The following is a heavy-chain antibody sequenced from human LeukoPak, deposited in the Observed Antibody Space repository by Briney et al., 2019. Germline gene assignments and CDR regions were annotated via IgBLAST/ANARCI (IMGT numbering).Heavy chain of an antibody. CDR2: IYWDDDK. CDR1: GFSLSTSGVG. J-gene: IGHJ4*02. Sequence: SGPTLVKPAQSLTPTCTFSGFSLSTSGVGVGWLRHPPGKALEWLALIYWDDDKRYSPSLKSRLTITKDTSKNQVVLTMTNMDPVDTATYYCAHVPYGGYHFDYWGQGTLVTVSS. CDR3: AHVPYGGYHFDY. D-gene: IGHD5-12*01. V-gene: IGHV2-5*02.